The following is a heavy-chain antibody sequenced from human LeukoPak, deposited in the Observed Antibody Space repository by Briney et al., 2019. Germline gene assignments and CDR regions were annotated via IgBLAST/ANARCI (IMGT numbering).Heavy chain of an antibody. J-gene: IGHJ4*02. CDR1: GGSFSGYY. D-gene: IGHD3-10*01. CDR2: INHSGST. V-gene: IGHV4-34*01. CDR3: ASYYYGSGSYYYGRYFDY. Sequence: PSETLSLTCAVYGGSFSGYYWSWIRQPPGKGLEWIGEINHSGSTNYNPSLKSRVTISVDTSKNQFSLKLSSVTAADTAVYYCASYYYGSGSYYYGRYFDYWGQGTLVTVSS.